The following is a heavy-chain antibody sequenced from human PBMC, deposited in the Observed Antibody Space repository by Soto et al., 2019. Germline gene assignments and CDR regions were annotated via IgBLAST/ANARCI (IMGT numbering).Heavy chain of an antibody. J-gene: IGHJ4*02. D-gene: IGHD4-17*01. CDR1: GFTFSSYS. V-gene: IGHV3-21*01. CDR3: ARDLSTTTRPY. Sequence: AGSLRLSCAASGFTFSSYSMNWVRQAPGKGLEWVSSISSSSSYIYYADSVKGRFTISRDNAKNSLYLQMNSLRAEDTAVYYCARDLSTTTRPYWGQGTLVPVSS. CDR2: ISSSSSYI.